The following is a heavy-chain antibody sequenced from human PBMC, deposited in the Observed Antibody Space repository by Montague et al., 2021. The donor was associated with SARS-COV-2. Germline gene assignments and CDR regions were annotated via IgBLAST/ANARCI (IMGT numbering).Heavy chain of an antibody. Sequence: SETLSLTCTVSGDSITYYYWNWIRQPAGNGLEWIGRISDGGDANYNPSLKSRVTMSMDTSKRHLSLTLNSVTAADTAVYYCARREVAAPPVVDYWGRGTLVTVSS. CDR1: GDSITYYY. CDR3: ARREVAAPPVVDY. V-gene: IGHV4-4*07. D-gene: IGHD2-15*01. J-gene: IGHJ4*02. CDR2: ISDGGDA.